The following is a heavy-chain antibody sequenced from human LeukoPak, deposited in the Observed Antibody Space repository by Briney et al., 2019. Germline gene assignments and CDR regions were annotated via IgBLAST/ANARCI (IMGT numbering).Heavy chain of an antibody. CDR2: IYSSVVT. V-gene: IGHV4-4*07. J-gene: IGHJ3*02. CDR3: ARGPGSATAEAFDM. Sequence: PESLSLTCIMSGDSTTIHYWSWIRPPVEKGREWIGRIYSSVVTTYNPSLKSRVTLSVDTSKHHLSLEMNSVTGADTAVYYCARGPGSATAEAFDMGGQGTMVSVS. CDR1: GDSTTIHY. D-gene: IGHD6-25*01.